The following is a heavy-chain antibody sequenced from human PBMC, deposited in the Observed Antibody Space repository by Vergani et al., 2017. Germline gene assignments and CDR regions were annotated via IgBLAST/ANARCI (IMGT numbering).Heavy chain of an antibody. D-gene: IGHD2-15*01. Sequence: QVQLQESGPGLVKPSQTLSLTCTVSGGSINSHNYYWSWIRQPAGKGLEWIGRIHTSGSTNYNPSLKSRVTMSEDTSKNQCSLNLTSVTAADTAMYFCARGSCLGGSCYKPLFDYWGQGILVTVSS. CDR3: ARGSCLGGSCYKPLFDY. CDR1: GGSINSHNYY. J-gene: IGHJ4*02. CDR2: IHTSGST. V-gene: IGHV4-61*02.